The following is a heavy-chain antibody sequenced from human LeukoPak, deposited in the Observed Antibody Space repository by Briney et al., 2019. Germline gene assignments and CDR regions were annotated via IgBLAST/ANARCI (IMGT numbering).Heavy chain of an antibody. CDR2: IYAGGST. J-gene: IGHJ4*01. CDR3: ATDIRSSPLGF. V-gene: IGHV3-66*01. D-gene: IGHD3-9*01. CDR1: GFTFSSYS. Sequence: PGGSLRLSCAAPGFTFSSYSMNWVRQAPGKGLEWVSIIYAGGSTYYADSVKGRFTISRDSSNNTLFLQMNNLRADDSGLYYCATDIRSSPLGFWGHGTLVTVSS.